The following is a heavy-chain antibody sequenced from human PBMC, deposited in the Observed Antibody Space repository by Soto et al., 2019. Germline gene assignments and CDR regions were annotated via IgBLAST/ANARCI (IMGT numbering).Heavy chain of an antibody. D-gene: IGHD3-9*01. CDR2: INPSGGST. CDR1: GYTFTSYY. Sequence: GSSVKVSCKASGYTFTSYYMHWVRQAPGQGLEWMGIINPSGGSTSYAQKFQGRVTMTRDTSTSRVYMELSSMSYEDKAVFYCARDKGVRSLRSIDRLLSHPRDYWRQGTVVTISS. CDR3: ARDKGVRSLRSIDRLLSHPRDY. J-gene: IGHJ4*02. V-gene: IGHV1-46*03.